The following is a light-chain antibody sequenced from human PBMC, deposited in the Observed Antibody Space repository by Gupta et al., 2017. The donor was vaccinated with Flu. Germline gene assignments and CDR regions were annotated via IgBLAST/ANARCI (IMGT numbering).Light chain of an antibody. CDR3: QQSYSTPVYT. V-gene: IGKV1-39*01. CDR2: AAS. CDR1: QSISTY. Sequence: SSLSASIGDRVTITCRASQSISTYVNWYQQKPGKAPKLLIYAASNLQSGVPSRFSGSGSGTDFTLTISSRQVEDFATYYCQQSYSTPVYTFGQGTKLGLK. J-gene: IGKJ2*01.